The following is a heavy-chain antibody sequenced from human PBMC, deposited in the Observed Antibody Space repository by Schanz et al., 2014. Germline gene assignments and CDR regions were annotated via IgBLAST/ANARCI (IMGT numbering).Heavy chain of an antibody. Sequence: EVQLVESGGGLVQPGGSLRLSCSASGFTFSIYAMHWVRQAPGKGLEYVSAISHDGYSTYYADSVKGRFTISRDNSKNTLYLQMSSLTTEDTAVYYCANNWNLDYWGQGTLVTVSS. V-gene: IGHV3-64D*06. CDR1: GFTFSIYA. CDR2: ISHDGYST. J-gene: IGHJ4*02. CDR3: ANNWNLDY. D-gene: IGHD1-20*01.